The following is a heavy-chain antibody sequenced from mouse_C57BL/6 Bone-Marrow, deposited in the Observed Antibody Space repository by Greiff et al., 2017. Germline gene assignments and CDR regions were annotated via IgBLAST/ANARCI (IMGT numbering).Heavy chain of an antibody. CDR2: IDPENGDT. Sequence: VQLQQSGAELVRPGASVKLSCTASGFNIKDDYMHWVKQRPEHGLEWIGWIDPENGDTEYASKFQGKATITADPSSTTAYLQRSSLTSEDTAVYYCTTPTTVVFDYWGQGTTLTVSS. D-gene: IGHD1-1*01. V-gene: IGHV14-4*01. J-gene: IGHJ2*01. CDR3: TTPTTVVFDY. CDR1: GFNIKDDY.